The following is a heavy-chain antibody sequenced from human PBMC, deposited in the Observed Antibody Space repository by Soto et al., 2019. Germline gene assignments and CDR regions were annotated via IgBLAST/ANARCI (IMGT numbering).Heavy chain of an antibody. V-gene: IGHV4-4*02. CDR2: IYHSGST. CDR3: ARVYMVRGTIIRYFDY. CDR1: GGSISSSNW. J-gene: IGHJ4*02. D-gene: IGHD3-10*01. Sequence: QVQLQESGPGLVKPSGTLSLTCAVSGGSISSSNWWSWVRQPPGKGLEWIGKIYHSGSTNYNPSLKSRVTISVDKSKNQFSLKLSSVTAADTSVYYCARVYMVRGTIIRYFDYWGQGTLVTVSS.